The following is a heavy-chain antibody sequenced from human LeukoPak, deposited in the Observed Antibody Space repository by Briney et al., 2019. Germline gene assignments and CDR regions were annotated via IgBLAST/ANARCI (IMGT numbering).Heavy chain of an antibody. V-gene: IGHV3-11*06. Sequence: PGGSLRLSCAASGFTFSDYYMSWIRQAPGKGLEWVSSISSSSSYIYYADSVKGRFTISRDNAKNSLYLQMNSLRAEGTAVYYCARVRGATTIAEADYWGQGTLVTVSS. CDR1: GFTFSDYY. CDR2: ISSSSSYI. CDR3: ARVRGATTIAEADY. D-gene: IGHD1-26*01. J-gene: IGHJ4*02.